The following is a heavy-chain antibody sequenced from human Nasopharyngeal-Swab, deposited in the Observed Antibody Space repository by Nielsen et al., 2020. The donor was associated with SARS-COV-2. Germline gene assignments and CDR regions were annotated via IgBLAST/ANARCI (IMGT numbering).Heavy chain of an antibody. CDR2: IYYSGST. V-gene: IGHV4-31*03. D-gene: IGHD2-2*01. J-gene: IGHJ4*02. CDR1: GGSFSSAGYF. Sequence: SETLSLTCTDSGGSFSSAGYFWTWIRQHPGKGLEWIGYIYYSGSTYYNPSLKSRVTISVDTSKNHFSLKLSSVTAADTAVYFCARSMYCSSTSCRYYFDYWGQGTLVTVSS. CDR3: ARSMYCSSTSCRYYFDY.